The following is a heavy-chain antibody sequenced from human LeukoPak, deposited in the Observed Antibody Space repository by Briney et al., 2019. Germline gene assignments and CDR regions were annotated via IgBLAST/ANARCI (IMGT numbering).Heavy chain of an antibody. CDR2: ISSDGNDK. V-gene: IGHV3-30*03. Sequence: HPGRSLRLSCAASGFTFSSYGMHWVRQAPGKGLEWVALISSDGNDKLYGESVRGRFTVSRDDSKSTLYLQMNSLRAEDTAVYYCTTKVIRGNSGDDYDDWGQGTLVTVSS. D-gene: IGHD5-12*01. J-gene: IGHJ4*02. CDR1: GFTFSSYG. CDR3: TTKVIRGNSGDDYDD.